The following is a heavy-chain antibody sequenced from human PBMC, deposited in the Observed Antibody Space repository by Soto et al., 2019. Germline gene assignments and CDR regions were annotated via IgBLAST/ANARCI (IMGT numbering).Heavy chain of an antibody. CDR3: ARFVGSDSSGYFDY. J-gene: IGHJ4*02. D-gene: IGHD3-22*01. Sequence: HPGGSLRLSCAASGFTFSGYGMHWVRQAPGKGLEWVAFIWYDGSDKDYIDSVKGRFTISRDNSRNTLYLQMDSLRAEDTAVYYCARFVGSDSSGYFDYWGQGTPVTVSS. V-gene: IGHV3-33*01. CDR1: GFTFSGYG. CDR2: IWYDGSDK.